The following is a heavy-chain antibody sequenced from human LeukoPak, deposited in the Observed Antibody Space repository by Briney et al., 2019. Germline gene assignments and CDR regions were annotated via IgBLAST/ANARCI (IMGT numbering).Heavy chain of an antibody. D-gene: IGHD6-19*01. CDR1: GGSFSGYY. J-gene: IGHJ3*02. CDR3: AREQWLTPGVQEGAFDI. CDR2: INHSGST. V-gene: IGHV4-34*01. Sequence: PSETLSLTCAVYGGSFSGYYWSWIRQPPGKGLEWIGEINHSGSTNYNPSLKSRVTITVDTSKNQFSLKLSSVTAADTAVYHCAREQWLTPGVQEGAFDIWGQGTMVTVSS.